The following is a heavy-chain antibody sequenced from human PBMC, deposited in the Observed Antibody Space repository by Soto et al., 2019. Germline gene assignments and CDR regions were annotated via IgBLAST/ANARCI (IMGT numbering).Heavy chain of an antibody. CDR1: GFTFSSYS. J-gene: IGHJ3*02. CDR2: ISSSGSYI. V-gene: IGHV3-21*01. CDR3: ARARIAVAGDDAFDI. Sequence: EVPLVESGGGLVKPGGSLRLSCAASGFTFSSYSMNWVRQAPGKGLEWVSSISSSGSYIYYADSVKGRFTISRDNAKNSLYLQMNSLRAEDTAVYYCARARIAVAGDDAFDIWGQGTMVTVSS. D-gene: IGHD6-19*01.